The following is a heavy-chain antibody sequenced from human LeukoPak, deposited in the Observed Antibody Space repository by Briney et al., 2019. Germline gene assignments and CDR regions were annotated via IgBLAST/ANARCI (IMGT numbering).Heavy chain of an antibody. CDR3: TRLPQWGGTYHFDY. J-gene: IGHJ4*02. D-gene: IGHD1-26*01. CDR1: GYRFTNHW. Sequence: GESLKISCKGSGYRFTNHWIGWVRQMPGNGLEWMGIIYPGDSDTRYSPSFQGQVTISADKSISTAYLQWSSLKASDTAMYYCTRLPQWGGTYHFDYWGQGTLLTVSS. CDR2: IYPGDSDT. V-gene: IGHV5-51*01.